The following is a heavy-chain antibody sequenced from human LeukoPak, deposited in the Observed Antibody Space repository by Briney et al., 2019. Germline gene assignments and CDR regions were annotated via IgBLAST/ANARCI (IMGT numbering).Heavy chain of an antibody. D-gene: IGHD6-13*01. J-gene: IGHJ4*02. CDR1: GFTFTVYA. V-gene: IGHV3-23*01. CDR2: ISGSSDNT. CDR3: ARDGGNSWDY. Sequence: AGGSLRLSCAASGFTFTVYAMSWVRQAPGKGLEWVSAISGSSDNTYFADSVKGRFTISRDNSKNTVSLQMNSLRAEDTAVYYCARDGGNSWDYWGQGTLVTVSS.